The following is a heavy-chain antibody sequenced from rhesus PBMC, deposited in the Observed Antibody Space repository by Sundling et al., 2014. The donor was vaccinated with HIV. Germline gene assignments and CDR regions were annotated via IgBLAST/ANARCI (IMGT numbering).Heavy chain of an antibody. V-gene: IGHV4-143*01. CDR1: GDSISGYYY. Sequence: QVQLQESGPGLVKPSETLSLTCAVSGDSISGYYYWSWIRQPPGKGLEWIGYIYGNSASTNYNPSLKNRVTISIDTSKNQFSLKLKSVTAADAAVYYCARDPSGPIRLDSWGPGSASPSPQ. CDR3: ARDPSGPIRLDS. J-gene: IGHJ6*01. CDR2: IYGNSAST. D-gene: IGHD2-21*01.